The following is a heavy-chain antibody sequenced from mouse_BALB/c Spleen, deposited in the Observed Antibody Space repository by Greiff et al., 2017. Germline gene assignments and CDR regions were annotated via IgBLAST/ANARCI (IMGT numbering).Heavy chain of an antibody. CDR3: ARYYDYDVYFDY. Sequence: EVMLVESGPGLVKPSQSLSLTCTVTGYSITSDYAWNWIRQFPGNKLEWMGYISYSGSTSYNPSLKSRISITRDTSKNQFFLQLNSVTTEDTATYYCARYYDYDVYFDYWGQGTTRTVSS. CDR2: ISYSGST. CDR1: GYSITSDYA. V-gene: IGHV3-2*02. D-gene: IGHD2-4*01. J-gene: IGHJ2*01.